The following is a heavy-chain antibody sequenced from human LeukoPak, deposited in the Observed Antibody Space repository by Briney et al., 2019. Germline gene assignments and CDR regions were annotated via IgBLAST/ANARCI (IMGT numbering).Heavy chain of an antibody. CDR1: GGSISSSSYY. V-gene: IGHV4-39*01. CDR3: ARSREWELLLDY. CDR2: IYYSGST. Sequence: SETLSLTCTVSGGSISSSSYYWGWIRQPPGKGLEWIGSIYYSGSTYYNPSLKSRVTISVDASKNQFSLKLSSVTAADTAVYYCARSREWELLLDYWGQGTLVTVSS. J-gene: IGHJ4*02. D-gene: IGHD1-26*01.